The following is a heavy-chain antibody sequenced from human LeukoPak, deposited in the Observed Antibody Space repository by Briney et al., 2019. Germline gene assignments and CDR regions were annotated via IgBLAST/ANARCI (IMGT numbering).Heavy chain of an antibody. V-gene: IGHV1-2*02. CDR2: PNSGGT. Sequence: PNSGGTNYAQKFQGRVTMTRDTSISTAYMELSRLRSDDTAVYYCAREGGGRTMIVLNWFDPWGQGTLVTVSS. CDR3: AREGGGRTMIVLNWFDP. D-gene: IGHD3-22*01. J-gene: IGHJ5*02.